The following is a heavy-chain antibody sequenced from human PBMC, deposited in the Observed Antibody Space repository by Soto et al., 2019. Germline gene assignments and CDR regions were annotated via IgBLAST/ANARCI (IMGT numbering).Heavy chain of an antibody. V-gene: IGHV3-15*01. CDR2: IKGEIEGGTT. Sequence: GGSLRLSCAASGFTLSNVWMTWVRRAPGKGLEWVGRIKGEIEGGTTDYAAPVKGRFTISRDDSRNTLYLQMNSLKTEDTAEYYCSTAASAGLDTWGHGTQVTVSS. CDR3: STAASAGLDT. J-gene: IGHJ5*01. D-gene: IGHD2-15*01. CDR1: GFTLSNVW.